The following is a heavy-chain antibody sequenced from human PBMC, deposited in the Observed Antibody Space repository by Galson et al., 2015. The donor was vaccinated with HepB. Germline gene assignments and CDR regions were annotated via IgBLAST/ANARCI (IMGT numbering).Heavy chain of an antibody. CDR3: ARQGGYCSSTSCDKFDY. J-gene: IGHJ4*02. CDR2: INPSGGST. Sequence: QSGAEVKKPGESLKISCKASGYTFTSYYMHWVRQAPGQGLEWMGIINPSGGSTSYAQKFQGRVTMTRDTSTSTVYMELSSLRSEDTAVYYCARQGGYCSSTSCDKFDYWGQGTLVTVSS. V-gene: IGHV1-46*01. D-gene: IGHD2-2*02. CDR1: GYTFTSYY.